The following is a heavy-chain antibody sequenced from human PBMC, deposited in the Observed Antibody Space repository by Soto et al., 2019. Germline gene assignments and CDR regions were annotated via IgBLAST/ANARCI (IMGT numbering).Heavy chain of an antibody. CDR1: GYTFTSYA. CDR3: ARVGYYGSGSYYNPPGDY. J-gene: IGHJ4*02. D-gene: IGHD3-10*01. Sequence: ASVKVSCKASGYTFTSYAMHWVRQAPGQGLEWMGWISAYNGNTNYAQRFQDRVTMTTDTSTSTAYMELRSLRSDDTAVYYCARVGYYGSGSYYNPPGDYWGQGTLVTVSS. CDR2: ISAYNGNT. V-gene: IGHV1-18*01.